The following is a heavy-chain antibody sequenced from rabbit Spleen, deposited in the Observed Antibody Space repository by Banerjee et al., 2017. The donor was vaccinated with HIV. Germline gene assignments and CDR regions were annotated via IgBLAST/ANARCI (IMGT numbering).Heavy chain of an antibody. Sequence: QSLEESGGGLVQPEGSLTLTCTASGFSFSSNYYMCWVRQAPGKGLEWIACIATGSSGFTYYASWAKGRFTISKTSSTTVTLQMTSLTAADTATYFCARDSGSSFSSYGMDLWGQGTLVTVS. CDR2: IATGSSGFT. CDR1: GFSFSSNYY. CDR3: ARDSGSSFSSYGMDL. J-gene: IGHJ6*01. V-gene: IGHV1S40*01. D-gene: IGHD8-1*01.